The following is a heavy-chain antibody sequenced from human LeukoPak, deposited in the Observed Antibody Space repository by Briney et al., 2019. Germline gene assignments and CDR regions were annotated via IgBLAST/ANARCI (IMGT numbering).Heavy chain of an antibody. J-gene: IGHJ5*02. CDR3: ARAEYSSSSDWFDP. CDR1: GGTFSSYA. V-gene: IGHV1-69*01. Sequence: HRASVNVSCKASGGTFSSYAISWVRQAPGQGLEWMGGIIPIFGTANYAQKFQGRVTITADESTSTAYMELSSLRSEDTAVYYCARAEYSSSSDWFDPWGQGTLVTVSS. D-gene: IGHD6-6*01. CDR2: IIPIFGTA.